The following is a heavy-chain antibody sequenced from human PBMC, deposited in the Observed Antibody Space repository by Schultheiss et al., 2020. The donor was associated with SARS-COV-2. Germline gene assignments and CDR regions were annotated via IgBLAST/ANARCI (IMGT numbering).Heavy chain of an antibody. V-gene: IGHV3-38-3*01. D-gene: IGHD4-17*01. CDR1: GFTVSSNY. CDR3: ARDLDGDYGLYYFDY. CDR2: ISGGST. J-gene: IGHJ4*02. Sequence: GGSLRLSCAASGFTVSSNYMSWVRQAPGKGLEWVSSISGGSTYYADSRKGRFTISRDNSKNTLYLQMNSLRAEDTAVYYCARDLDGDYGLYYFDYWGQGTLVTVSS.